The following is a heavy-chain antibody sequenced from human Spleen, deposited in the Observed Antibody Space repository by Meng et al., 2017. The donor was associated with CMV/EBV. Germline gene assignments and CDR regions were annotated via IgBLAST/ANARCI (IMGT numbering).Heavy chain of an antibody. CDR3: ARVTTIFGVVLGWDY. CDR1: GFTFSSYE. J-gene: IGHJ4*02. Sequence: GESLKISCAASGFTFSSYEMNWVRQAPGKGLEWVSYISSSGSTIYYADSVKGRFTISRDNAKNSLYLQMNSLRAEDTAVYYCARVTTIFGVVLGWDYWGQGTLVTVSS. V-gene: IGHV3-48*03. CDR2: ISSSGSTI. D-gene: IGHD3-3*01.